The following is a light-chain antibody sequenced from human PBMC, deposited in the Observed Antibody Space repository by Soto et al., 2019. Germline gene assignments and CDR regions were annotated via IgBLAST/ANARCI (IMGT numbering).Light chain of an antibody. Sequence: QAVVTQEPSLTVSPGGTVTLTCGSSTGAVTSGHYAYWFQQKPGQAPRTLIYDTSNKHSWTPARFSGSLLGGKAALTLSGAQSVDEAEYFCLLPYSGAGVFGGGTKLTVL. J-gene: IGLJ3*02. CDR2: DTS. CDR1: TGAVTSGHY. V-gene: IGLV7-46*01. CDR3: LLPYSGAGV.